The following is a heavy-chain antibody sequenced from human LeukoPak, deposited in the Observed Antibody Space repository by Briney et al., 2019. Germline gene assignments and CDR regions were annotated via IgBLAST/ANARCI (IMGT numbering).Heavy chain of an antibody. Sequence: GGSLRLSCAASGSTFSSYAMHWVRQAPGKGLEWVAVISYDGSNKYYADSVKGRFTISRDNSKNTLYLQMNSLRAEDTAVYYCARDFGAAAGTDYFDYWGQGTLVTVSS. V-gene: IGHV3-30-3*01. CDR2: ISYDGSNK. D-gene: IGHD6-13*01. CDR3: ARDFGAAAGTDYFDY. J-gene: IGHJ4*02. CDR1: GSTFSSYA.